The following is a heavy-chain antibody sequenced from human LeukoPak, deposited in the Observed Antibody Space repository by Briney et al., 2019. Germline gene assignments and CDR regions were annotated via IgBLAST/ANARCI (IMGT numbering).Heavy chain of an antibody. CDR3: AGDAMVVEAIAFDI. V-gene: IGHV4-4*07. CDR2: IYTSGST. D-gene: IGHD4/OR15-4a*01. J-gene: IGHJ3*02. Sequence: SETLSLTCTVSGGSISSYYWSWIRQPAGKGLEWIGRIYTSGSTNYNPSLKSRVTMSVDTSKNQFSLKLSSVTAADTAVYYCAGDAMVVEAIAFDIWGQGTMVTVSS. CDR1: GGSISSYY.